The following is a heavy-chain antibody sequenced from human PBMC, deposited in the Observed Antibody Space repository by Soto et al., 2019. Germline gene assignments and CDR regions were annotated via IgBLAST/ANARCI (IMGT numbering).Heavy chain of an antibody. Sequence: ASVKVSCKASGYTFSSYGISWVREAPGQGLEWMGWITTYNGYTNYAQRLQGRVTMTTDTSTSTAYMELRSLRSDDTAVYYCARVYYDILTGYYRSWLDPWGQGTLVTVSS. D-gene: IGHD3-9*01. CDR3: ARVYYDILTGYYRSWLDP. V-gene: IGHV1-18*01. CDR2: ITTYNGYT. J-gene: IGHJ5*02. CDR1: GYTFSSYG.